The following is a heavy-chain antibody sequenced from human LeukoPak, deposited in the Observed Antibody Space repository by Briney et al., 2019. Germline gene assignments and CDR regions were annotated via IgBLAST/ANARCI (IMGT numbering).Heavy chain of an antibody. D-gene: IGHD2-8*01. CDR1: GGSISSGDYY. CDR3: ARDRTLGVMGYYYYGMDV. CDR2: ICYSGST. J-gene: IGHJ6*02. V-gene: IGHV4-30-4*01. Sequence: PSETLSLTCTVSGGSISSGDYYWSWIRQPPGKGLEWIGYICYSGSTYYNPSLKSRVTISVDTSKNQFSLKLSSVTAADTAVYYCARDRTLGVMGYYYYGMDVWGQGTTVTVSS.